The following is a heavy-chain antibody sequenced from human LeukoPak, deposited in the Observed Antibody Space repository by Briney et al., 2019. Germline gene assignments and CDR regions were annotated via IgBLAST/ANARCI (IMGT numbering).Heavy chain of an antibody. CDR2: IYTSGST. CDR3: ARDLRDVAESNWFDP. CDR1: GGSISSYY. Sequence: PSETLSLTCTVSGGSISSYYWSWIRQPAGKGLEWIGRIYTSGSTNYNPSLKSRVTMSVDTSKNQFSLKLSSVTAADTAVYYCARDLRDVAESNWFDPWGQGTLVTVSS. V-gene: IGHV4-4*07. D-gene: IGHD4-17*01. J-gene: IGHJ5*02.